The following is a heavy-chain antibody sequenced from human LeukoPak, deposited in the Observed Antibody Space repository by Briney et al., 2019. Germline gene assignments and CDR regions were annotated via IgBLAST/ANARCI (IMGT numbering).Heavy chain of an antibody. CDR1: GYSISSGYY. D-gene: IGHD3-10*01. CDR2: IYYSGST. J-gene: IGHJ5*02. Sequence: SETLSLTCTVSGYSISSGYYWGWIRQPPGKGLEWIGYIYYSGSTYYNPSLKSRVTISVDTSKNQFSLKLSSVTAADTAVYYCARDGDYYGSRGVNWFDPWGQGTLVTVSS. CDR3: ARDGDYYGSRGVNWFDP. V-gene: IGHV4-30-4*08.